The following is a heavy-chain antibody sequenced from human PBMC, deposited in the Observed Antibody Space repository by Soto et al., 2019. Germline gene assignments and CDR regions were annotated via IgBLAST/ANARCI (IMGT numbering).Heavy chain of an antibody. Sequence: EVQLLESGAGLVQPGGSLRLSCAPSGFIFSNYAMSWVRQARGKGLECVSAISGSGADTYYTESVKGRFTISRDNFKNTLYLQMNSLRAEDTAVYYCAKDTGRGGGSVFDYWGQGTLVTVSS. CDR2: ISGSGADT. CDR3: AKDTGRGGGSVFDY. J-gene: IGHJ4*02. V-gene: IGHV3-23*01. D-gene: IGHD2-15*01. CDR1: GFIFSNYA.